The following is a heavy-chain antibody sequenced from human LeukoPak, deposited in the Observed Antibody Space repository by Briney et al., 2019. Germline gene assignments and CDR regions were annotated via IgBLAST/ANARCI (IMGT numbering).Heavy chain of an antibody. D-gene: IGHD3-22*01. CDR1: GYSFTSYW. V-gene: IGHV5-51*01. CDR2: IYPGDSDT. CDR3: ARLISYDSSGYYYVAPFDY. J-gene: IGHJ4*02. Sequence: GESLKISCKGSGYSFTSYWIGWVRQMPGKGLEWMGIIYPGDSDTRYSPSFQGQVTISADKSISTAYLQWSSLKASDTAMYHCARLISYDSSGYYYVAPFDYWGQGTLVTVSS.